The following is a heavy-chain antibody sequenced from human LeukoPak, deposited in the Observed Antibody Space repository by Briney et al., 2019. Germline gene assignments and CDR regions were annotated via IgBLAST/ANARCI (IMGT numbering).Heavy chain of an antibody. CDR3: AKVGGVVIPGSY. CDR1: GFTFSNYG. Sequence: PGGSLRLSCATSGFTFSNYGVHWVRQAPGKGLEWVAFISYDGSNKYYVDSVEGRFTISRDNSKNTLYLQMNSLRAEDTAVYFCAKVGGVVIPGSYWGQGTLVTVSS. CDR2: ISYDGSNK. D-gene: IGHD3-3*01. J-gene: IGHJ4*02. V-gene: IGHV3-30*18.